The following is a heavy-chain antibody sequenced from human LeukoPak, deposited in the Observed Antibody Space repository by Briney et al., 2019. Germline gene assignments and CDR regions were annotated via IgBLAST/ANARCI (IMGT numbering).Heavy chain of an antibody. V-gene: IGHV4-34*01. CDR1: GGSFSGYY. Sequence: SETLSLTCAVYGGSFSGYYWSWIRQPPGKGLEWIGEINHSGSTNYNPSLKGRVTTSVDTSKNQFSLKLSSVTAADTAVYYCARGLIIRMVRGAVWFDPWGQGTLVTVSS. D-gene: IGHD3-10*01. J-gene: IGHJ5*02. CDR2: INHSGST. CDR3: ARGLIIRMVRGAVWFDP.